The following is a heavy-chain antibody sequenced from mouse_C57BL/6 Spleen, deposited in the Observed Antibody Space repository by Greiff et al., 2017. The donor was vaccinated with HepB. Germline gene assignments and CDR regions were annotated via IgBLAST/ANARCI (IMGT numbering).Heavy chain of an antibody. CDR2: IHPNSGST. D-gene: IGHD3-2*02. J-gene: IGHJ4*01. V-gene: IGHV1-64*01. CDR3: ARETAQAYYAMDY. CDR1: GYTFTSYW. Sequence: QVQLKESGAELVKPGASVKLSCKASGYTFTSYWMHWVKQRPGQGLEWIGMIHPNSGSTNYNEKFKSKATLTVDKSSSTAYMQLSSLTSEDSAVYYCARETAQAYYAMDYWGQGTSVTVSS.